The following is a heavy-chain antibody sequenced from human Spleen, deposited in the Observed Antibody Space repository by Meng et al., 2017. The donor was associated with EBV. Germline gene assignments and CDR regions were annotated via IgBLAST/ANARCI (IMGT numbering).Heavy chain of an antibody. J-gene: IGHJ4*02. V-gene: IGHV3-74*03. CDR2: ISDDGNLA. D-gene: IGHD5-12*01. CDR3: ARESSGSTTIDY. Sequence: RVGAGGGLIQPGGSLRLSCAVSGFTVSSNYMSWVRQAPGKGLVWVSRISDDGNLATYADSEKGRFAVSRDNAKNTLFLQMNTVRPEDTAVYYCARESSGSTTIDYWGQGTLVTVSS. CDR1: GFTVSSNY.